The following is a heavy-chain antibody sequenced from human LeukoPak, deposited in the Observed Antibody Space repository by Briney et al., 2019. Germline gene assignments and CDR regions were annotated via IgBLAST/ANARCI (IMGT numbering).Heavy chain of an antibody. Sequence: SGPTLVNPTQTLTLTCTFSGFSLSTSGVGVGWIRQPPGKALEWLALIYWNDDKRYSPSLKSRLTITKDTSKNQVVLTMTNMDPVDTATYYCAHFAPLAYCGGDCYSDLGYWGQGTLVTVSS. J-gene: IGHJ4*02. D-gene: IGHD2-21*02. CDR2: IYWNDDK. V-gene: IGHV2-5*01. CDR3: AHFAPLAYCGGDCYSDLGY. CDR1: GFSLSTSGVG.